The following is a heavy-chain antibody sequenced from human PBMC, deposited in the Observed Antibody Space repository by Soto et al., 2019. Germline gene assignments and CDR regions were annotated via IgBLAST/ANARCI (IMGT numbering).Heavy chain of an antibody. D-gene: IGHD4-17*01. J-gene: IGHJ4*02. CDR1: RFTFSTYA. CDR2: ISYDGSNK. Sequence: GGSLRLSCAASRFTFSTYAMHWVRQAPGKGLEWVAVISYDGSNKYYADSVKGRFTISRDNSKNTLYLQMSSLRAEDTAVYYCARDTTKRPYGYFDYWGQGTLVTLSS. CDR3: ARDTTKRPYGYFDY. V-gene: IGHV3-30-3*01.